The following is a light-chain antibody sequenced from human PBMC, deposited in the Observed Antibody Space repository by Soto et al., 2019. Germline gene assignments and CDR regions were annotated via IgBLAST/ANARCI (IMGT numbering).Light chain of an antibody. CDR3: QQSYGTPIN. CDR1: QSVSTF. Sequence: DIQMTHSPWSLSASVVDRLPIICRASQSVSTFLHWYQFKPGKAPNLLIYVASSLQSEVPSRFSGSGSGTDFTLTITSLQPEDLATYYGQQSYGTPINFGEGTRLAI. J-gene: IGKJ5*01. CDR2: VAS. V-gene: IGKV1-39*01.